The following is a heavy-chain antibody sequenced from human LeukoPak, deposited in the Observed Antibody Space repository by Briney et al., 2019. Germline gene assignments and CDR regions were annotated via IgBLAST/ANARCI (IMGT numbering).Heavy chain of an antibody. CDR1: GGSITNYY. V-gene: IGHV4-59*08. D-gene: IGHD1-26*01. CDR3: ARQGELAIDY. Sequence: SETLSLTCSVSGGSITNYYWSWIRQSPGKGLEWVGFIYNTGRTNYNPSLQSRVTMSIDTSKNQFSLKLSSVTAADTAVYYCARQGELAIDYWGQGTLVTVSS. CDR2: IYNTGRT. J-gene: IGHJ4*02.